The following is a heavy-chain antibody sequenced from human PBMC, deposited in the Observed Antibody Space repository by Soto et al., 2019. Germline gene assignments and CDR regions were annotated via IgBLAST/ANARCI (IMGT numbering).Heavy chain of an antibody. D-gene: IGHD2-21*02. CDR2: ISAYNGNT. CDR1: GYTFTSYG. J-gene: IGHJ2*01. V-gene: IGHV1-18*04. Sequence: ASVKVSCKASGYTFTSYGISWVRQAPGQGLEWMGWISAYNGNTNYAQKLQGRVTMTTDTSTSTAYMEPRSLRSDDTAVYYCASAYCGGDCYSHWYFDLWGRGTLVTVSS. CDR3: ASAYCGGDCYSHWYFDL.